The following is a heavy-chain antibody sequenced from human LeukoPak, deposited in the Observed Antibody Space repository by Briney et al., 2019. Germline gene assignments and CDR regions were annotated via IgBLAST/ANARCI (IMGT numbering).Heavy chain of an antibody. CDR3: ARAQGGWSDY. V-gene: IGHV4-59*01. Sequence: SETLSLTCTVSGGSISSYYWSWIRQPPGKGLEWVGYIYYSGSTNYNPSLKSRVTISVDTSKNQFSLKLSSVTAADTAVYYCARAQGGWSDYWGQGTLVTVSS. D-gene: IGHD6-19*01. J-gene: IGHJ4*02. CDR2: IYYSGST. CDR1: GGSISSYY.